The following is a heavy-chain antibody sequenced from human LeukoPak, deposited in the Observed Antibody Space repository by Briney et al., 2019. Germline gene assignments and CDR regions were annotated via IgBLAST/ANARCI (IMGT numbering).Heavy chain of an antibody. J-gene: IGHJ4*02. Sequence: SETLSLTCTVSGGSIRSYYWSWIRQPPGKGLEWIGYIYYTGSTKYNSSLKSRVTISVDTSKNQFSLKLSSVTAADTAVYYCARVAPSQWLLLPNYFDYWGQETLVPVSS. CDR1: GGSIRSYY. CDR3: ARVAPSQWLLLPNYFDY. D-gene: IGHD3-22*01. CDR2: IYYTGST. V-gene: IGHV4-59*01.